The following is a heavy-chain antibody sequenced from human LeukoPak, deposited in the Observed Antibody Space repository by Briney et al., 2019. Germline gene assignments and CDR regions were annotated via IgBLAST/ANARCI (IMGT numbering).Heavy chain of an antibody. J-gene: IGHJ4*02. V-gene: IGHV1-2*02. CDR2: INPNSGGT. CDR3: ARVDYYASSGYFRLLDY. CDR1: GYTFTGYY. D-gene: IGHD3-22*01. Sequence: ASVKVSRKASGYTFTGYYMHWVRQAPGQGLEWMGWINPNSGGTNYAQKFQGRGTMTRDTSISTAYMELSRLRSDDTAVYYCARVDYYASSGYFRLLDYWGQGTLVTVSS.